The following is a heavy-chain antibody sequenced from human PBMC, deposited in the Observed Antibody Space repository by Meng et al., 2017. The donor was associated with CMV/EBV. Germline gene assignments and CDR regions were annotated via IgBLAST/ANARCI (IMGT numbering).Heavy chain of an antibody. V-gene: IGHV3-30*04. Sequence: GESLKISCAASGFTFSSYAMHWVRQAPGKGLEWVAVISYDGSNKYYADSVKGRFTISRDNSKNTLYLQMNSLRAEDTAVYYCARGEQPGTFFGYWGQGTLVTVSS. J-gene: IGHJ4*02. D-gene: IGHD1-26*01. CDR3: ARGEQPGTFFGY. CDR1: GFTFSSYA. CDR2: ISYDGSNK.